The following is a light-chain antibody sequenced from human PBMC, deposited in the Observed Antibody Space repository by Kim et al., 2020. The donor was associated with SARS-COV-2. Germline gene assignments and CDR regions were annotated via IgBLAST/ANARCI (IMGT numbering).Light chain of an antibody. CDR3: QQTHSVPLT. J-gene: IGKJ4*01. CDR2: EAS. V-gene: IGKV1D-12*01. CDR1: RDISSC. Sequence: ASVGDSVTITCRAHRDISSCLSWYQQRPGKAPKVLIYEASNLQSGVPSRFSGSGSGTDFTLTINSLQPEDCATYYCQQTHSVPLTFGGGTKVDIK.